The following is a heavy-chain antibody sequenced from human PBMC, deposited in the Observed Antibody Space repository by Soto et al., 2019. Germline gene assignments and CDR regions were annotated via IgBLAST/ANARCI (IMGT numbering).Heavy chain of an antibody. J-gene: IGHJ6*02. Sequence: PSETLSLTCTVSGGSISSYYWSWIRQPAGKGLEWIGRNNTSGSTNYNPSLKRRVTMSVDTSKNQFSLKLSAVTAADTAVYYCASDSQNYYGMDVWGQGTTVTVSS. CDR1: GGSISSYY. CDR3: ASDSQNYYGMDV. CDR2: NNTSGST. V-gene: IGHV4-4*07.